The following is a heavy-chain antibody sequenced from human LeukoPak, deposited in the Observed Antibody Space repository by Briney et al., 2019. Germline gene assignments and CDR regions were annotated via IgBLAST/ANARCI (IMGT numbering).Heavy chain of an antibody. D-gene: IGHD3-3*01. CDR2: ISGSVGAP. Sequence: GGSLRLSCAASGFTFSSYAMSWVRQAPGEGLEWVSAISGSVGAPYYADSVKGRFTISRDNSKNTLYLQMNSLRAEDTAVYYCAKVPVFSLTISEVVTDDAFDIWGQGTIVTVSS. CDR1: GFTFSSYA. CDR3: AKVPVFSLTISEVVTDDAFDI. J-gene: IGHJ3*02. V-gene: IGHV3-23*01.